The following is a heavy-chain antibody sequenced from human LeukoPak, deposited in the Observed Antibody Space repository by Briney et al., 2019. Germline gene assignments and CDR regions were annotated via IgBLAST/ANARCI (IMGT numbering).Heavy chain of an antibody. J-gene: IGHJ4*02. CDR1: GFTFSTYA. CDR3: ARRGVAGTEYYFDY. D-gene: IGHD6-19*01. V-gene: IGHV3-23*05. CDR2: IYGSGRI. Sequence: GGSLRLSCAASGFTFSTYAMSWVRQAPGKGLEWVSVIYGSGRIYYGDSVEGRFTISRDNSKNTLYLQMNSLRTEDTAVYYCARRGVAGTEYYFDYWGQGTLVTGSS.